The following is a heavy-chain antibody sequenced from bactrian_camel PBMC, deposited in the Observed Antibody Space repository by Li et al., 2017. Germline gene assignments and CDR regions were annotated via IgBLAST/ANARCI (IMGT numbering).Heavy chain of an antibody. Sequence: VQLVESGGGLAQPGGSLKLACVASGFRYSTTTMSWLRQAPGKALEWVSAISDAGNTYYAESVKGRFSISKDYLKNTLYLQMNSLRPEDTGIYYCAAALLRADGYCLVAKPDLDIWGQGTQVTVS. J-gene: IGHJ4*01. CDR1: GFRYSTTT. CDR3: AAALLRADGYCLVAKPDLDI. CDR2: ISDAGNT. D-gene: IGHD2*01. V-gene: IGHV3S31*01.